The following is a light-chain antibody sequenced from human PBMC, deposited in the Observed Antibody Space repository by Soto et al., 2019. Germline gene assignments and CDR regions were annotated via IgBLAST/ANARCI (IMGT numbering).Light chain of an antibody. CDR2: GAS. CDR3: QQYSNWPYT. V-gene: IGKV3-15*01. Sequence: EIVMTQSPATLSVSPGERATLSCRASQSVTSDLAWYQQKPGQAPRLLIYGASTRATGIPARFSGSWSGTEFALTISSLQSEDFAVYFCQQYSNWPYTFGQGTKLAIK. CDR1: QSVTSD. J-gene: IGKJ2*01.